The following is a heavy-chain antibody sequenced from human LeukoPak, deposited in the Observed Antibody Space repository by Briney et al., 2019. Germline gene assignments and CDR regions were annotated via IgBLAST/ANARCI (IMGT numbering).Heavy chain of an antibody. CDR2: ISSSSSYI. V-gene: IGHV3-21*01. Sequence: GGSLRLSCAASGFTFGSYSMNWVRQAPGKGLEWVSSISSSSSYIYYADSVKGRFTISRDNAKNSLYLQMNSLRAEDTAVYYCARDLVDGYYDSSGYGQGYYYYYGMDVWGQGTTVTVSS. CDR3: ARDLVDGYYDSSGYGQGYYYYYGMDV. J-gene: IGHJ6*02. CDR1: GFTFGSYS. D-gene: IGHD3-22*01.